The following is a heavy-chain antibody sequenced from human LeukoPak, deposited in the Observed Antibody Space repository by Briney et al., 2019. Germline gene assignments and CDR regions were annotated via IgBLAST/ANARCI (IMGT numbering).Heavy chain of an antibody. CDR2: INHSGST. V-gene: IGHV4-34*01. CDR3: ARAFLVGYSPEEYFFDY. D-gene: IGHD2-15*01. J-gene: IGHJ4*02. Sequence: SETLSLTCAVYDGSFSGYYWSWIRQPPGKGLEWIGEINHSGSTNYNPSLKSRVTISLDTSKNQFSLKLNSVTAADTAVYYCARAFLVGYSPEEYFFDYWGQGTLVTVSS. CDR1: DGSFSGYY.